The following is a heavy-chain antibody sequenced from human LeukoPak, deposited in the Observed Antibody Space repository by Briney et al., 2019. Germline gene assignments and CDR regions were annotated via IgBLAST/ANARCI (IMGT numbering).Heavy chain of an antibody. J-gene: IGHJ4*02. V-gene: IGHV4-59*08. Sequence: SETLSLTCTVSGGSISNYYWSWIRQPPGNGLEWIGYIHDSGSTNYNPSLKGRITISADTSKNQLSLKLSSVTAADTAVYYCARHSKTYWDFDYWGQGTLVTVSS. D-gene: IGHD2-15*01. CDR2: IHDSGST. CDR3: ARHSKTYWDFDY. CDR1: GGSISNYY.